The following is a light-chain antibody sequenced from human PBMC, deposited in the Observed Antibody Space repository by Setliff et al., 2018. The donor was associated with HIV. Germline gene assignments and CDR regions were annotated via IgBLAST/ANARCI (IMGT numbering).Light chain of an antibody. CDR1: SSDVGGYNY. J-gene: IGLJ1*01. CDR3: SSYTGTYTLYV. CDR2: EVT. Sequence: QSALTQPASVSGSPGQSITISCTGTSSDVGGYNYVSWYQHHPGKAPKLMIYEVTNRPSGVSTRFSGSKSGNTASLTISGLQAEDDANYYCSSYTGTYTLYVFGTGTKVTVL. V-gene: IGLV2-14*01.